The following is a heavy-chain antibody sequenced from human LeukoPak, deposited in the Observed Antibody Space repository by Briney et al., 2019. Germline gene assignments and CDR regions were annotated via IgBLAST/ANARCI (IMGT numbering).Heavy chain of an antibody. CDR3: ARTDTRSLGYFDF. J-gene: IGHJ4*02. CDR1: GFTFSSHW. CDR2: IKEDGGGK. V-gene: IGHV3-7*01. Sequence: PGGSLRLSCSASGFTFSSHWMSWVRQAPGKGLEWVANIKEDGGGKQYVDSVKGRFTVSRDNAENSLYLQMDSLRVEDTAVYFCARTDTRSLGYFDFWGQGTLVTVSS. D-gene: IGHD1-26*01.